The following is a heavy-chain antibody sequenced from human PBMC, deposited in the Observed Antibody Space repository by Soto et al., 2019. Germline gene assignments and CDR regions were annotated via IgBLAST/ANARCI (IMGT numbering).Heavy chain of an antibody. Sequence: QVQLVQSGAEVRQPGASVKVSCKASGYSFTTYGMSWVRQAPGQGLEYMGWINGYGHGAKCVQRFQGRFSMTTDTSTNTVYMDLRSLTSDDTAVYYCVRDLNGDFDYWGQGTVVIVSP. V-gene: IGHV1-18*01. CDR3: VRDLNGDFDY. J-gene: IGHJ4*02. CDR2: INGYGHGA. CDR1: GYSFTTYG. D-gene: IGHD3-10*01.